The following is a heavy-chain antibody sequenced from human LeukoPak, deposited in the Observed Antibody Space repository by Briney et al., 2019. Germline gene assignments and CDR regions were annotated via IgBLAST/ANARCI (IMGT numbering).Heavy chain of an antibody. CDR3: ARGTLWFGESAFDI. J-gene: IGHJ3*02. Sequence: SETLSLTCTVSGSSISSYYWSWIRQPPGKGLEWIGYIYYSGSTDYNPSLKSRVTISVDTSKNQFSLKLSSVTAADTAVYYCARGTLWFGESAFDIWGQGTMVTVSS. CDR1: GSSISSYY. CDR2: IYYSGST. D-gene: IGHD3-10*01. V-gene: IGHV4-59*01.